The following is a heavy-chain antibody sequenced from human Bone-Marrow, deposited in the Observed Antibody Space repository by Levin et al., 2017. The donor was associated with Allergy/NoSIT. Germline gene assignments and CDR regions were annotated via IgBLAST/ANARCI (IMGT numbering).Heavy chain of an antibody. Sequence: PGGSLRLSCAASGFTFSNAWMSWVRQAPGKGLEWVGRIKSKTDGGTTDYAAPVKGRFTISRDDSKNTLYLQMNSLKTEDTAVYYCTTDVYSSSWLYYYGMDVWGQGTTVTVSS. J-gene: IGHJ6*02. V-gene: IGHV3-15*01. CDR2: IKSKTDGGTT. CDR3: TTDVYSSSWLYYYGMDV. D-gene: IGHD6-13*01. CDR1: GFTFSNAW.